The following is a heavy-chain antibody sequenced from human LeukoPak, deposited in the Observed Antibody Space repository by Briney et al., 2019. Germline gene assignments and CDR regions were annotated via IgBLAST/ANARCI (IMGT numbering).Heavy chain of an antibody. CDR3: AKEKFDSSSCPDY. CDR2: INPNSGGT. CDR1: GYTFTDYY. V-gene: IGHV1-2*02. D-gene: IGHD6-13*01. Sequence: GASVKVSCKASGYTFTDYYMHWVRQAPGEGLEWMGWINPNSGGTNYAQKFQGRVTMTRDTSISTAYMELSSLRFDDTAVYYCAKEKFDSSSCPDYWGQGALVTVSS. J-gene: IGHJ4*02.